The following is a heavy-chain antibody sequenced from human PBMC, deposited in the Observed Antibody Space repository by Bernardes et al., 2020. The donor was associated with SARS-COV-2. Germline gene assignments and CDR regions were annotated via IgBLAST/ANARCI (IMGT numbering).Heavy chain of an antibody. CDR3: ARGPSFVTIFGVVKRYFDY. CDR1: GGTISSSNW. V-gene: IGHV4-4*02. Sequence: SETLSLTCAVSGGTISSSNWWSCVRQPPGKGLEWIGEIYHSGSTNYNPSLKSRVTISVDKSKNQFSLKLSSVTAADTAVYYCARGPSFVTIFGVVKRYFDYWGQGTLVTVSS. CDR2: IYHSGST. J-gene: IGHJ4*02. D-gene: IGHD3-3*01.